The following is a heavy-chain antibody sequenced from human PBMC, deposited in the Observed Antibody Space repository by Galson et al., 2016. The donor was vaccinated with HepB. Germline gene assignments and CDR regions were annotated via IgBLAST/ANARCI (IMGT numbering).Heavy chain of an antibody. V-gene: IGHV3-21*01. CDR3: ARDAGGRWYPYNWFDP. D-gene: IGHD6-13*01. J-gene: IGHJ5*02. Sequence: SLRLSCAASGLTFRTYSMNWVRQAPGKGLEWVSSISSSSSYIYYADSVKGRFTISRDNAKNSLYLQMNSLRAEDTAVYYCARDAGGRWYPYNWFDPWGQGTLVTVSS. CDR2: ISSSSSYI. CDR1: GLTFRTYS.